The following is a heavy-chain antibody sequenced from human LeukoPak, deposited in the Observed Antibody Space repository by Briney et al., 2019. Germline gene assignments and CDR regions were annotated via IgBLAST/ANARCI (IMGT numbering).Heavy chain of an antibody. CDR1: GYTFTAYY. CDR2: INHNGGYT. Sequence: ASVKVSCKASGYTFTAYYMHWVRQAPGQRFEWMGIINHNGGYTSFAQKFQGRVTMTRDTSTTTVYMEVSSLRSEDTAVYYCARDLSGPTVTTPDYWGQGTLVTVSS. D-gene: IGHD1-1*01. CDR3: ARDLSGPTVTTPDY. J-gene: IGHJ4*02. V-gene: IGHV1-46*01.